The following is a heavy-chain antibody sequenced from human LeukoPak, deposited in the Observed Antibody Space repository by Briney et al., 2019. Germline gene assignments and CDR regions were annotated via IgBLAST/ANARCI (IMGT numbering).Heavy chain of an antibody. V-gene: IGHV3-33*01. CDR1: EFSFSSYG. J-gene: IGHJ4*02. Sequence: GRSLRLSCAASEFSFSSYGMDWVSQAPGKGLHWVASLWYAGTTKYHADSVKRRFTISRDNSQSTLYLQMKSLRAEDTAVYYCARARNNYDSSGYSALDYWGQGTLVIVSS. D-gene: IGHD3-22*01. CDR3: ARARNNYDSSGYSALDY. CDR2: LWYAGTTK.